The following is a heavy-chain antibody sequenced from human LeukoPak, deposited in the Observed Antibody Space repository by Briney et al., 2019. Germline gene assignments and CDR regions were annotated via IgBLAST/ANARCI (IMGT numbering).Heavy chain of an antibody. J-gene: IGHJ5*02. CDR1: GFTFSSYA. Sequence: GGSLRLSCAASGFTFSSYAMSWVRQAPGKGLEWVSAISGSGGSTYYADSVKGRFTISRDNSKNTLYLQMNSLRAEDTAVYYCAKDGDGSGSTDPDNWFDPWGQGTQVTVSS. D-gene: IGHD3-10*01. V-gene: IGHV3-23*01. CDR2: ISGSGGST. CDR3: AKDGDGSGSTDPDNWFDP.